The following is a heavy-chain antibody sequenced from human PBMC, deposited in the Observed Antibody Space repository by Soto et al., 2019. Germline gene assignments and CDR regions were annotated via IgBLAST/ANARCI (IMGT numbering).Heavy chain of an antibody. CDR3: ASAYDEDSRGHPNEDACDI. Sequence: QVQLVQSGAEVKKPGASVKVSCKASGYTFTSYDINWVRQATGQGLEWMGWMNPNSGNTGYAQKFQGRVTMTRNTTISTADMELSSLRSEDTAVYDGASAYDEDSRGHPNEDACDIWGQGTMVTVSS. CDR2: MNPNSGNT. J-gene: IGHJ3*02. D-gene: IGHD3-22*01. V-gene: IGHV1-8*01. CDR1: GYTFTSYD.